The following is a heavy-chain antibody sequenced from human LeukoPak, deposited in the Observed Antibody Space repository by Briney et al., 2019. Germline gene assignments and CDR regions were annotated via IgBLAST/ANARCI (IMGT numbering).Heavy chain of an antibody. D-gene: IGHD1-26*01. CDR3: VKAKVGATFDS. CDR2: INNNGGST. V-gene: IGHV3-64D*06. CDR1: GFTFSSYS. Sequence: EGSLRLSCSASGFTFSSYSIDRVRQAPGKGPEYVSGINNNGGSTQYADSVKGRFTISRDNSKNTVYLQMSSLRPEDTAVYYCVKAKVGATFDSWGQGTLVTVSS. J-gene: IGHJ4*02.